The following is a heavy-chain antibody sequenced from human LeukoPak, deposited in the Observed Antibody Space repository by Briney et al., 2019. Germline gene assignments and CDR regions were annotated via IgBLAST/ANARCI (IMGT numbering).Heavy chain of an antibody. CDR2: IYYSGST. J-gene: IGHJ3*02. D-gene: IGHD5-18*01. V-gene: IGHV4-59*01. CDR3: AREGGGQEGIQLWTAVDVTDAFDI. Sequence: SETLSLTCTVSGGSISSYYWSWIRQPPGKGLEWIGYIYYSGSTNYNPSLKSRVTISVDTSKNQFSLKLSSVTAADTAVYYCAREGGGQEGIQLWTAVDVTDAFDIWGQGTMVTVSS. CDR1: GGSISSYY.